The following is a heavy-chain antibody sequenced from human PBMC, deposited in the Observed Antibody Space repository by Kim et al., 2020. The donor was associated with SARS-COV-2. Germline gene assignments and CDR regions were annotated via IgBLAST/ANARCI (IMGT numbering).Heavy chain of an antibody. J-gene: IGHJ4*02. D-gene: IGHD2-21*02. V-gene: IGHV3-53*04. CDR1: GFTVNRNY. CDR3: ATNCGGDCPNFDY. CDR2: IYSGGTT. Sequence: GGSLRLSCAVSGFTVNRNYMSFFRPCHGHLLEWVSAIYSGGTTYYADSVRGRFTISRHNSKNTLYLQMNSLRGEDTAVYYCATNCGGDCPNFDYWGQGTLVTVSS.